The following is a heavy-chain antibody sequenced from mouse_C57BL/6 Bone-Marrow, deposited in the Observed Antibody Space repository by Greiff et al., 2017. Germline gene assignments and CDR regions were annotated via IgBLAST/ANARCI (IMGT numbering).Heavy chain of an antibody. J-gene: IGHJ4*01. D-gene: IGHD1-1*01. CDR1: GYTFTSYW. CDR2: IDPSDSYT. Sequence: VQLQQPGAELVMPGASVKLSCKASGYTFTSYWMHWVKQRPGQGLEWIGEIDPSDSYTNYNQKFKGKSTLTVDKSSSTAYMQLSSLTSEDSAVYYFAITTVVHYYAMDYWGQGTSVTVSS. V-gene: IGHV1-69*01. CDR3: AITTVVHYYAMDY.